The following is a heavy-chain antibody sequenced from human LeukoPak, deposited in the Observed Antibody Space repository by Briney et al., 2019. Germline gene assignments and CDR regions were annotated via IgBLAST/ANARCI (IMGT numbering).Heavy chain of an antibody. CDR2: VYNSGST. CDR3: AKAVAAAGRFGFDP. CDR1: GGSISTYY. J-gene: IGHJ5*02. Sequence: SETLSLTCTVSGGSISTYYWSWIRQPPGKGLEWIGYVYNSGSTNYNPSLQSRVTISVDTSKNQFSLRLTSVTAADTAVYYCAKAVAAAGRFGFDPWGQGTLVTVSS. V-gene: IGHV4-59*01. D-gene: IGHD6-13*01.